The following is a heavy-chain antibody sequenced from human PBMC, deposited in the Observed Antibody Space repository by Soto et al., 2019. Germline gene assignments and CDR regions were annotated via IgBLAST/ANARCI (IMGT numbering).Heavy chain of an antibody. D-gene: IGHD3-16*01. CDR2: ISYDGSNK. CDR3: ASWGSMPGDY. CDR1: GFTFSTFA. Sequence: QMQLVESGGGVVRPGRSLRLSCAASGFTFSTFAMNWVRQAPGKGLEWVSVISYDGSNKYYADSVKGRFTISRDNSKNTLYLQMNSLRTEDTAVYYCASWGSMPGDYWGQGTLVTVSS. J-gene: IGHJ4*02. V-gene: IGHV3-30-3*01.